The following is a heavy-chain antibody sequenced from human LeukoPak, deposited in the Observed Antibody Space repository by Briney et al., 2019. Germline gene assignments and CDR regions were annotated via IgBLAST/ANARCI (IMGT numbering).Heavy chain of an antibody. CDR1: GFTFSSYA. V-gene: IGHV3-30-3*01. CDR3: GRGFSNWSLDY. CDR2: IAIDGINK. J-gene: IGHJ4*02. D-gene: IGHD6-13*01. Sequence: GGFLRLSCAASGFTFSSYAIHWVRQAPGKGLEWVAVIAIDGINKYYADSVKGRVTLSRDNSKNTVYLQMSSLRVADTGVYYCGRGFSNWSLDYWGQGTLITVSS.